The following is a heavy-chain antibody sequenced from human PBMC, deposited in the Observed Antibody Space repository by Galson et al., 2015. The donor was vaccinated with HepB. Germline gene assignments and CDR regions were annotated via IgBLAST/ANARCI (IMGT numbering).Heavy chain of an antibody. V-gene: IGHV4-4*07. CDR3: ARKVPAANYFDY. D-gene: IGHD2-2*01. J-gene: IGHJ4*02. Sequence: ETLSLTCTVSGGSISDYYWSWIRQPAGKGLEWIGRIYTSGSTDYNPSLKSRVTMSVDTSKNQFSLNLTSVTAADTAIYYCARKVPAANYFDYWGQGTLVTVSS. CDR2: IYTSGST. CDR1: GGSISDYY.